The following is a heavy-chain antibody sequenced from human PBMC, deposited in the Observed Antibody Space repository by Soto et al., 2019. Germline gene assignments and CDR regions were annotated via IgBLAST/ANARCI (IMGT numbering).Heavy chain of an antibody. CDR1: GSIFSGHA. CDR2: INAKGETT. CDR3: GRDTGAGMAV. V-gene: IGHV3-64*01. D-gene: IGHD7-27*01. J-gene: IGHJ6*02. Sequence: EMQVVDSGGGLVQPGGSLRLSCAASGSIFSGHAIHWVRQAPGKGLEMASTINAKGETTYYANSVKGRFSITRDNSKNTLYLQMGSTRGGDKDVYDCGRDTGAGMAVWGQGTRVIVSS.